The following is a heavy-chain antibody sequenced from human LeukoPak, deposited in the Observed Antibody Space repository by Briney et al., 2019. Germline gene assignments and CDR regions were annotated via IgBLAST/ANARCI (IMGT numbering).Heavy chain of an antibody. CDR3: AKPYSSGWWYFDY. CDR2: IGGSGGST. V-gene: IGHV3-23*01. J-gene: IGHJ4*02. CDR1: GFTFRSYA. D-gene: IGHD6-19*01. Sequence: PGGSLRLSCAASGFTFRSYAMSWVRQAPGKGLEWVSSIGGSGGSTDYADFVKGRFTISRDNSKNTLFLQMNSLRAEDTAVYYCAKPYSSGWWYFDYWGQGTLVTVSS.